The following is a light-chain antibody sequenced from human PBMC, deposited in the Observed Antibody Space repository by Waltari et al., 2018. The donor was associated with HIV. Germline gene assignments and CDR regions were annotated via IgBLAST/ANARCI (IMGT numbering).Light chain of an antibody. CDR2: CAS. CDR1: QSVLYSANNKNS. V-gene: IGKV4-1*01. Sequence: DIVMNQSPASLAVSLGERATINSKSSQSVLYSANNKNSLARYQQKPGQPPKLLIYCASPRESGVPDRFSGSGSGTDFTLTISSLQTEDVAVYYCQQYYSNSDTFGQGTKLEIK. J-gene: IGKJ2*01. CDR3: QQYYSNSDT.